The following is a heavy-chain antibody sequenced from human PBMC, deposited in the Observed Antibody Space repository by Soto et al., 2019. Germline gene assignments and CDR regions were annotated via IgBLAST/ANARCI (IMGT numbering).Heavy chain of an antibody. CDR2: INSDGGTT. D-gene: IGHD1-1*01. Sequence: GSLRLSCAASRFMFSSYWMHWVRQAPGKGLVWVSRINSDGGTTTYADSVKGRFTISRDNAKNTLYLQMNSLRAEDTAVYYCARVWNDGRIDYWGQGTLVTVSS. CDR1: RFMFSSYW. CDR3: ARVWNDGRIDY. V-gene: IGHV3-74*01. J-gene: IGHJ4*02.